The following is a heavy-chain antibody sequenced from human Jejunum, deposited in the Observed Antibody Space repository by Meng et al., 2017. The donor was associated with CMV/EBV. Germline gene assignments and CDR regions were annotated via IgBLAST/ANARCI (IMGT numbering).Heavy chain of an antibody. Sequence: SWVRQAPGKGLEWVSGISGGGDSTYLADSVRGRFTISRDNSKNTLFLQMNTLTAEDTAVYYCVKDFESQLHSQPGRYYYYYAMDVWGQGTTVTVSS. J-gene: IGHJ6*02. CDR2: ISGGGDST. V-gene: IGHV3-23*01. D-gene: IGHD2-2*01. CDR3: VKDFESQLHSQPGRYYYYYAMDV.